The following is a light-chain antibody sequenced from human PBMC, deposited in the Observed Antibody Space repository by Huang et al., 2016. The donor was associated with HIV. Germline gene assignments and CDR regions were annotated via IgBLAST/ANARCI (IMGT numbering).Light chain of an antibody. CDR1: QAISSY. CDR3: QEANSFPPRVT. Sequence: DIQMTQSPSSVSASVGDRVTITCRASQAISSYLAWSEQKPGKAPKRLVFATSTLQSGVPCRLSVSGAGTDFHLTISSLQPEDYATDYCQEANSFPPRVTFGPGTKVHIK. J-gene: IGKJ3*01. V-gene: IGKV1-12*01. CDR2: ATS.